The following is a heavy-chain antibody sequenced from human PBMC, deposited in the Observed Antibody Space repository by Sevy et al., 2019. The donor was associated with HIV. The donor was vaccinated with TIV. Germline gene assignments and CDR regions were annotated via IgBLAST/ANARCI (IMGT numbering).Heavy chain of an antibody. J-gene: IGHJ4*02. CDR3: ARFRQGAAAGKGAYYFDY. Sequence: ASVKVSCKASGYTFTSYYMHWVRQAPGQELEWMGIINPSGGSTSYAQKFQGRVTMTRDTSTSTVYMELSSLRSEDTAVYYCARFRQGAAAGKGAYYFDYWGQGTLVTVSS. CDR1: GYTFTSYY. D-gene: IGHD6-13*01. CDR2: INPSGGST. V-gene: IGHV1-46*03.